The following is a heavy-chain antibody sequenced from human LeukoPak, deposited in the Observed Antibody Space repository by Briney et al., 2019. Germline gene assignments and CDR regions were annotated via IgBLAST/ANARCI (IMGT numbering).Heavy chain of an antibody. CDR2: IYYSGST. J-gene: IGHJ6*02. CDR3: ARAEAYYDILTGFLSLYGMDV. V-gene: IGHV4-59*01. D-gene: IGHD3-9*01. Sequence: PTETLSLTCTVSGGSISSYYWSWIRQPPGKGLEWIGYIYYSGSTNYNPSLKSRITISVDTSKNQFSLKLNSVIAADTAVYYCARAEAYYDILTGFLSLYGMDVWGQGTTVTVSS. CDR1: GGSISSYY.